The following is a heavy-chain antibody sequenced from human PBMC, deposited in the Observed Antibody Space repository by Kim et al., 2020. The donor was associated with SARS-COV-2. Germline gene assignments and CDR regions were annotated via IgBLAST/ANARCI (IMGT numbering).Heavy chain of an antibody. CDR2: IYTSGST. CDR3: ARMGGYYDFLHNEGAFDI. Sequence: SETLSLTCTVSGGSISSYYWSWIRQPAGKGLEWIGRIYTSGSTNYNPSLKSRVTMSVDTSKNQFSLKLSSVTAADTAVYYCARMGGYYDFLHNEGAFDIWGQGTMVTVSS. V-gene: IGHV4-4*07. D-gene: IGHD3-3*01. CDR1: GGSISSYY. J-gene: IGHJ3*02.